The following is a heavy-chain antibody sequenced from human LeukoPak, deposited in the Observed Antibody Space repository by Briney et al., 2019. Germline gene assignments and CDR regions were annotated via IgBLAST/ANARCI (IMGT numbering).Heavy chain of an antibody. V-gene: IGHV4-59*01. J-gene: IGHJ5*02. D-gene: IGHD6-13*01. CDR1: GGSISSYY. Sequence: SETLSLTCTVSGGSISSYYWSWIRQPPGKGLEWIGYIYYSGSTNYNPSLKSRVTISVDTSKSQSSLKLSSVTAADTAVYYCARDSSSWERGGFDPWGQGTLVTVSS. CDR2: IYYSGST. CDR3: ARDSSSWERGGFDP.